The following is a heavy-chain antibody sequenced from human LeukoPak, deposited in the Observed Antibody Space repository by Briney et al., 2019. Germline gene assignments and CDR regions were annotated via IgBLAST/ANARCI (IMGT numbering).Heavy chain of an antibody. CDR3: ARGPTVTNWFDP. CDR1: GYTFTSYG. CDR2: ISAYNSNT. J-gene: IGHJ5*02. Sequence: ASVKVSCKTSGYTFTSYGISWVRQAPGQGLEWMGWISAYNSNTNYAQKFQGRVTMTRNTSISTAYMELSSLRSEDTAVYYCARGPTVTNWFDPWGQGTLVTVSS. D-gene: IGHD4-17*01. V-gene: IGHV1-18*01.